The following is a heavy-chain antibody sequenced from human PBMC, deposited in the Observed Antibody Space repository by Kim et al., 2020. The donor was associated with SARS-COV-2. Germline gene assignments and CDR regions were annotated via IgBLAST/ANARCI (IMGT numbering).Heavy chain of an antibody. J-gene: IGHJ4*02. CDR1: GFTFRDRW. Sequence: GGSLRPSCAASGFTFRDRWMHWVRQAPGKGLVWVSGISGDGSVTSYAGSLKGRFAISRDNAGNTVYLQMNSLRAEDTAVYYCARGYNYGLDYWGQGTLVTVSS. CDR2: ISGDGSVT. D-gene: IGHD5-18*01. CDR3: ARGYNYGLDY. V-gene: IGHV3-74*01.